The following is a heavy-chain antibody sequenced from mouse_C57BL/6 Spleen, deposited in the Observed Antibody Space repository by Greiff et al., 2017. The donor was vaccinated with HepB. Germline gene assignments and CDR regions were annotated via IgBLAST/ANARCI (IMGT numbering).Heavy chain of an antibody. V-gene: IGHV5-4*03. CDR1: GFTFSSYA. D-gene: IGHD1-1*01. Sequence: EVKLVESGGGLVKPGGSLKLSCAASGFTFSSYAMSWVRQTPEKRLEWVATISDGGSYTYYPDNVKGRFTISRDNAKNNLYLQMSHLKSEDTAMYYCARELLMNYFDYWGQGTTLTVSS. CDR2: ISDGGSYT. J-gene: IGHJ2*01. CDR3: ARELLMNYFDY.